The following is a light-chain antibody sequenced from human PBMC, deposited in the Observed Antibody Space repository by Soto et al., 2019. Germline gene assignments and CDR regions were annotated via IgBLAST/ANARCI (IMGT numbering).Light chain of an antibody. V-gene: IGKV3-20*01. J-gene: IGKJ1*01. CDR1: QSVSSTY. Sequence: ESLLTQSPVTLSLSPGERATLSFRPTQSVSSTYLAWYQQKPGQAPRLLIYGASSRATGIPDRFSGSGSGTDFTLTISRLETEDFAVYYCKQYGSSPRTFGQGTKVDIK. CDR2: GAS. CDR3: KQYGSSPRT.